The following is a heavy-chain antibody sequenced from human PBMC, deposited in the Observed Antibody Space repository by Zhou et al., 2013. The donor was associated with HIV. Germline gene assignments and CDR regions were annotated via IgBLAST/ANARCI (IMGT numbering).Heavy chain of an antibody. CDR2: TNIYNDT. D-gene: IGHD2-2*02. J-gene: IGHJ3*02. V-gene: IGHV1-18*01. CDR1: GYTFTSYG. CDR3: ATSLKPAAIPAFDI. Sequence: QVQLVQSGVEVKKPGASVKVSCKASGYTFTSYGISWVRQAPGQGLEWMGWTNIYNDTNYAQKFQDRVTVTTDTSTSTAYMELRSLRSDDTAVYYCATSLKPAAIPAFDIWGQGTMVTVSS.